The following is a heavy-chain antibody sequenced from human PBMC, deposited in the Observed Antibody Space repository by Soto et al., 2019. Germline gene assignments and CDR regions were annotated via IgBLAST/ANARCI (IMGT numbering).Heavy chain of an antibody. D-gene: IGHD3-16*01. Sequence: EVHLVESGGGLVKPGGSLRVSCAASVFTFREAWMNWVRQAPGKGLEWVGRIKSRTDGGTIEYATPVKGRFIISRDDSKNTLYLQMDSLKTEDTAVYYCWGSAYWGQGTLVTVSS. CDR2: IKSRTDGGTI. J-gene: IGHJ4*02. CDR1: VFTFREAW. V-gene: IGHV3-15*07. CDR3: WGSAY.